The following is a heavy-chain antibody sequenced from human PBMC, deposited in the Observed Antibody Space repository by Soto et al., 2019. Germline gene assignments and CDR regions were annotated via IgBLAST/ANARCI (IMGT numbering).Heavy chain of an antibody. J-gene: IGHJ6*02. D-gene: IGHD2-2*01. CDR3: ARHLIITSSALLAVASPGCLEV. CDR1: GGSFSSYA. Sequence: QVHLVQSGAEVKKPGSSVKVSCKASGGSFSSYAISWVRQAPRQGLAWMGGVIPVFGSANYAQEFQGRITIAADDSPSKVYMERSSRRSEDTAVYSCARHLIITSSALLAVASPGCLEVLGQATTVTVSS. V-gene: IGHV1-69*01. CDR2: VIPVFGSA.